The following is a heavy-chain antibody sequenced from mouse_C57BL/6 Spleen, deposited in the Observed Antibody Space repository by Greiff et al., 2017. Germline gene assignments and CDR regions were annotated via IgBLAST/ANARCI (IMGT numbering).Heavy chain of an antibody. CDR2: ISSGSSTI. V-gene: IGHV5-17*01. CDR1: GFTFSDYG. J-gene: IGHJ3*01. Sequence: EVQVVESGGGLVKPGGSLKLSCAASGFTFSDYGMHWVRQAPEKGLEWVAYISSGSSTIYYADTVKGRFTISRDNAKNTLFLQMTSLRSEDTAMYYCARPAQATGGFAYWGQGTLVTVSA. D-gene: IGHD3-2*02. CDR3: ARPAQATGGFAY.